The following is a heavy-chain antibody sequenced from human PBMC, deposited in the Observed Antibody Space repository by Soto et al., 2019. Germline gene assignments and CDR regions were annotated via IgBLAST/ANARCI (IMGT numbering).Heavy chain of an antibody. V-gene: IGHV4-4*02. D-gene: IGHD2-2*01. J-gene: IGHJ6*02. CDR2: IYHSGST. Sequence: PSETLSLTCAVSGGSISSSNWWSWVRQPPGKGLEWIGEIYHSGSTNYNPSLKSRVTISVDKSKNQFSLKLSSVTAADTAVYYCARERVVVVPAATYYYYYGTDVWGQGTTVTVSS. CDR3: ARERVVVVPAATYYYYYGTDV. CDR1: GGSISSSNW.